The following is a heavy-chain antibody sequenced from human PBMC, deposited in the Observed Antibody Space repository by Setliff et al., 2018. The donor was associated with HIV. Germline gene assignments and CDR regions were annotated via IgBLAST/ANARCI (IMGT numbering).Heavy chain of an antibody. D-gene: IGHD2-2*01. J-gene: IGHJ3*02. V-gene: IGHV1-18*01. CDR3: ARAGGGATDQAFDI. CDR1: GYTFSSYG. CDR2: VSGYNGDT. Sequence: ASVKVSCKASGYTFSSYGISWVRQAPGQGLEWVGWVSGYNGDTNYAQNLRGRVTVTTDTSTTTAYMELRGLTSDDTAMYYCARAGGGATDQAFDIWGQGTMVTVSS.